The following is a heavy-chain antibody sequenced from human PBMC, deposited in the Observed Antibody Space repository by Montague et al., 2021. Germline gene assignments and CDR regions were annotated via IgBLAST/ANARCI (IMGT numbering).Heavy chain of an antibody. J-gene: IGHJ4*02. D-gene: IGHD6-19*01. Sequence: PALVKPTQTLTLTCNFSGFSLNTRAVGVGWIRQPPGKALEWLALVYWNDDKRYSPSLKSRLTITKDTSKNQVVLTMTNADPMDTATYYCARHNSGRYPDFDYWSQGTLVTVSS. V-gene: IGHV2-5*01. CDR1: GFSLNTRAVG. CDR2: VYWNDDK. CDR3: ARHNSGRYPDFDY.